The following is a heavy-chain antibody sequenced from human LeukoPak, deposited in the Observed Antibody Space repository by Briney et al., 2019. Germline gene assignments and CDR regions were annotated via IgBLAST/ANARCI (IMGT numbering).Heavy chain of an antibody. D-gene: IGHD3-22*01. CDR1: GFTVSSDY. CDR3: AKRMSSSDYYAAFDL. V-gene: IGHV3-53*01. Sequence: GGSLRLSCAASGFTVSSDYMSWVRQAPGKGLEWVSVIYSGGSTYYADSVKGRFTISRDNSKSTLYLEMTSLRAEDTAVYYCAKRMSSSDYYAAFDLWGQGTMVTVSS. J-gene: IGHJ3*01. CDR2: IYSGGST.